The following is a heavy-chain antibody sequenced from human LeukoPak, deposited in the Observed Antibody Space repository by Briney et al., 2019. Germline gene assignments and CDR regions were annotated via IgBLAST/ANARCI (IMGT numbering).Heavy chain of an antibody. V-gene: IGHV3-23*01. J-gene: IGHJ4*02. CDR1: GFTFSSYE. CDR3: AKLGEKSYGSGSYLFDY. Sequence: GGSLRLSCAASGFTFSSYEMIWVRQAPGKGLEWVSAISGSGGSTYYADSVKGRFTISRDNSKNTLYLQMNSLRAEDTAVYYCAKLGEKSYGSGSYLFDYWGQGTLVTVSS. D-gene: IGHD3-10*01. CDR2: ISGSGGST.